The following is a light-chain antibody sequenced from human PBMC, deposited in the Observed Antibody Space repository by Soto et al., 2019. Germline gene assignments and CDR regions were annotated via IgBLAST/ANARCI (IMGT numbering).Light chain of an antibody. V-gene: IGLV2-18*02. CDR2: EVI. CDR3: SSYMSTSRYV. Sequence: QSVLTQPPPVSRSPGQSVTISCPGTRSDVGKYDRVSWYQQPPGTAPKLIIYEVINRPSGVPARFSGSKSGNTASLTISGLQAEDEADYYCSSYMSTSRYVFGAGTKVTVL. J-gene: IGLJ1*01. CDR1: RSDVGKYDR.